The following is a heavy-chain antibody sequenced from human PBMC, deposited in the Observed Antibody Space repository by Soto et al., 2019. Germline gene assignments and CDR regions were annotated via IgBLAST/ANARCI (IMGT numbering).Heavy chain of an antibody. V-gene: IGHV4-39*01. CDR2: IYYSGST. J-gene: IGHJ6*03. D-gene: IGHD2-2*01. CDR1: GGSISSSSYY. Sequence: SETLSLTCTVSGGSISSSSYYWGWIRQPPGKGLEWIGSIYYSGSTYYNPSLKSRVTISVDTSKNQFSLKLSSVTAADTAVYYCARASYCSSTSCPYYYYYMDVWGKGTTVTVSS. CDR3: ARASYCSSTSCPYYYYYMDV.